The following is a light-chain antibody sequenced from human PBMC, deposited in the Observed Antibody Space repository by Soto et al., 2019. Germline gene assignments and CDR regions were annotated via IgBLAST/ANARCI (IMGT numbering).Light chain of an antibody. Sequence: DIQMTQSPSSVSASLGDRVTITCRASQGISSWLAWYQQKPGKAPKLLIYASSNMHSGVPSRFSGSGSGTDFTLTINSLESEDFAVYYCHQDGSFPFTFGQGTKVDVK. J-gene: IGKJ1*01. V-gene: IGKV1-12*01. CDR1: QGISSW. CDR2: ASS. CDR3: HQDGSFPFT.